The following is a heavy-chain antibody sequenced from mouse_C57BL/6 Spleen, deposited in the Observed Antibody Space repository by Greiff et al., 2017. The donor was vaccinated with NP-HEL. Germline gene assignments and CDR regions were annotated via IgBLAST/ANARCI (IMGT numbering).Heavy chain of an antibody. D-gene: IGHD2-4*01. Sequence: VQLQQPGAELVMPGASVKLSCKASGYTFTSYWMHWVKQRPGQGLEWIGEIDPSDSYTNYNQKFKGKSTLTVDKSSSTAYMQLSSLTSEDSAVYYCARTAYYDDDSFFDYWGQGTTLTVSS. CDR3: ARTAYYDDDSFFDY. CDR2: IDPSDSYT. CDR1: GYTFTSYW. V-gene: IGHV1-69*01. J-gene: IGHJ2*01.